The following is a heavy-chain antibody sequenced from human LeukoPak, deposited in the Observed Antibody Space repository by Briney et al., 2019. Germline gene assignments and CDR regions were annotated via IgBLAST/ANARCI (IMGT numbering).Heavy chain of an antibody. CDR1: GFTFSDCA. J-gene: IGHJ4*02. CDR2: INSSSSYI. CDR3: ARDFDYFGS. D-gene: IGHD3-3*01. V-gene: IGHV3-21*01. Sequence: RGSLRLSCSASGFTFSDCAMSWVRQAPGKGLEWVSSINSSSSYIYYAYSVKGRFTISRDNANNSLYLQMNSLRAEDTAVYYCARDFDYFGSWGQGTLVTVSS.